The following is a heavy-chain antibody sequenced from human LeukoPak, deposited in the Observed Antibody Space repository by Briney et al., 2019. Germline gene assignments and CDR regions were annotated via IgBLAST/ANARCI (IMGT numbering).Heavy chain of an antibody. CDR2: IIPTTGLA. CDR3: ARVMNYYDSVAFDI. D-gene: IGHD3-22*01. J-gene: IGHJ3*02. V-gene: IGHV1-69*04. CDR1: GGTFTNLA. Sequence: SVKVSCNASGGTFTNLAFNWVRQAPGQGLEWKGRIIPTTGLASYAQKFQGRVTITADKSTSTAYMELSSLRSEDTAVYYCARVMNYYDSVAFDIWGQGTMVTVSS.